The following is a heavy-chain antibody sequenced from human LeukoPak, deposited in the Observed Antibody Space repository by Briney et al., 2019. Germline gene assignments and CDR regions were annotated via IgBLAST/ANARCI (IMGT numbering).Heavy chain of an antibody. CDR1: GYSFTSYW. V-gene: IGHV5-51*01. D-gene: IGHD2-2*01. CDR2: IYPYDSDT. J-gene: IGHJ4*02. Sequence: GESLKISCKGSGYSFTSYWIGWVRQMPGKGLEWMGIIYPYDSDTRYSPSFQGQVIISADKSISTAYLQWSSLEASDTAIYYCARGGPSYALDYWGQGTLVTVSS. CDR3: ARGGPSYALDY.